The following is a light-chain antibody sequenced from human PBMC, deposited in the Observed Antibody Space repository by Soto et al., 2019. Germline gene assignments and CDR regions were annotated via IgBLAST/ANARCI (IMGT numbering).Light chain of an antibody. CDR1: NSDVGGYSY. CDR2: EVT. V-gene: IGLV2-8*01. J-gene: IGLJ2*01. CDR3: SSYAGVKTFVV. Sequence: QAVVTQPPSASGSPGQSVTISCTGTNSDVGGYSYVSWYQQHPGKGPKLIIYEVTKRPSGVPARFSGSKSGNTASLTVSGLQTEDEADYYCSSYAGVKTFVVFGGGTKLTVL.